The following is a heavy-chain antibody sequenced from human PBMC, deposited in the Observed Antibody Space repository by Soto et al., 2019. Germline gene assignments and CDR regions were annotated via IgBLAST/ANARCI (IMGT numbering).Heavy chain of an antibody. J-gene: IGHJ3*02. CDR1: GGSISSSSYY. CDR3: ARRQGRRGYSSGQRAFDI. Sequence: QLQLQESGPGLVKPSETLSLTCTVSGGSISSSSYYWGWIRQPPGKGLEWIGSIYYSGSTYYNPSLKSRVTISVDTSKNQFSLKLSSVTAADTAVYYRARRQGRRGYSSGQRAFDIWGQGTMVTVSS. D-gene: IGHD6-19*01. V-gene: IGHV4-39*01. CDR2: IYYSGST.